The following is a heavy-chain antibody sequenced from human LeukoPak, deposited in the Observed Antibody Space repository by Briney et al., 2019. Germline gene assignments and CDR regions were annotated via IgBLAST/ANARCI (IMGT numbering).Heavy chain of an antibody. Sequence: RGESLKISCAASGLTFSDYAMSWFRQAPGKGLEYVAGITSGFTPLYADFVKGRFTVSRDNSKSTFHLQMNSLRAEDTAVYFCAKDYSDSRVADVFLEYWGQGTLVTVSS. D-gene: IGHD2-21*01. V-gene: IGHV3-23*01. CDR3: AKDYSDSRVADVFLEY. CDR1: GLTFSDYA. CDR2: ITSGFTP. J-gene: IGHJ4*02.